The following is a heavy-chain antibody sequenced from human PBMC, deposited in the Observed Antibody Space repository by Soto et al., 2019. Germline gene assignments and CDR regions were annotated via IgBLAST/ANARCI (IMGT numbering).Heavy chain of an antibody. CDR3: ARDLEYYPDGSGQIRFFQH. D-gene: IGHD3-22*01. J-gene: IGHJ1*01. CDR2: ISSSSSTI. V-gene: IGHV3-48*01. Sequence: GGSLRLSCAASGFTFSSYSMNWVRQAPGKGLEWVSYISSSSSTIYYADSVKGRFTISRDNAKNQFSLKMSSVTAADTAVYYCARDLEYYPDGSGQIRFFQHWGQGTQVTVSS. CDR1: GFTFSSYS.